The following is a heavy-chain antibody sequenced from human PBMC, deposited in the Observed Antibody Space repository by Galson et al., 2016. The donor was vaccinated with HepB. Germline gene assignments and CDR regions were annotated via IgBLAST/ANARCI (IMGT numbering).Heavy chain of an antibody. CDR1: GLTFSSCA. CDR3: AKGDKVTGWDN. J-gene: IGHJ4*02. CDR2: VSGSGTNT. D-gene: IGHD6-19*01. Sequence: SLRLSCAASGLTFSSCAMYWVRQAPGKGLEWVSAVSGSGTNTYHADSVKGRFTVSRDNSKNTLYLQMNSLRAEDTAVHCCAKGDKVTGWDNWGQGTLVAVSS. V-gene: IGHV3-23*01.